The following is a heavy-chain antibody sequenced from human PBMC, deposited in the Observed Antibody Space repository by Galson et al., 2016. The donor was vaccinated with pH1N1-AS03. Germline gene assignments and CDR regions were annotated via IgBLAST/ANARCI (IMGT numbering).Heavy chain of an antibody. V-gene: IGHV3-33*01. D-gene: IGHD6-25*01. CDR1: GFTFSSYA. J-gene: IGHJ4*02. CDR3: ARESPYGGYYFDY. CDR2: IWHDGTTQ. Sequence: SLRLSCAASGFTFSSYAIHWVRQAPVKGLDWVAVIWHDGTTQYYADSVKGRFIISRDNSKSTVSLQMNSLRAEDTAVYFCARESPYGGYYFDYWGQGALVTVSS.